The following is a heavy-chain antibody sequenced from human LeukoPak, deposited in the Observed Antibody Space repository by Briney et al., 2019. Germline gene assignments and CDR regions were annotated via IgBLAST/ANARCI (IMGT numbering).Heavy chain of an antibody. J-gene: IGHJ5*02. CDR3: ARGEQQLGS. V-gene: IGHV1-69*05. D-gene: IGHD6-13*01. CDR2: IIPIFGTA. CDR1: GGTFSSYA. Sequence: SVKVSCKASGGTFSSYAISWVRQAPGQGLEWMGGIIPIFGTANYAQKLQGRVTMTTDTSTSTAYMELRSLRSDDTAVYYCARGEQQLGSWGQGTLVTVSS.